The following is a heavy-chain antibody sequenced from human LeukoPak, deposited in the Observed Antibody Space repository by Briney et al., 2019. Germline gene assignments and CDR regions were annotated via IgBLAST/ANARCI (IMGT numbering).Heavy chain of an antibody. J-gene: IGHJ6*03. D-gene: IGHD5-12*01. CDR1: GGSFSGYY. V-gene: IGHV4-34*01. CDR3: GRGARPPHYYYYMDV. CDR2: INHSGST. Sequence: SETLSLTCAVYGGSFSGYYWSWIRRPPGKGLEWIGEINHSGSTNYNPSLKSRVTISVDTSKNQFSLKLSSVTAADTAVYYCGRGARPPHYYYYMDVWGKGTTVTVSS.